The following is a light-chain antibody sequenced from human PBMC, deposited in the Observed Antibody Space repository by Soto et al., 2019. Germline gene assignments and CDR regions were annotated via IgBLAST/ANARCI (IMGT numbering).Light chain of an antibody. CDR3: QSADITSTYVV. V-gene: IGLV3-25*03. J-gene: IGLJ2*01. CDR2: KDN. CDR1: ALPKQY. Sequence: SYELTQPPSVSVSPGQTARITCSGDALPKQYAYWYQQKPGQAPVLVIYKDNERPSGIPERFSGSTSGTTFTLTISGVQAEDEADYYCQSADITSTYVVFGGGTKVTVL.